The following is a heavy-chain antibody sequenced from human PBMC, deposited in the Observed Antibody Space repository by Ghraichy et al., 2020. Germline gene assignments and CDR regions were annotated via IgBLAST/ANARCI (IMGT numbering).Heavy chain of an antibody. V-gene: IGHV3-23*01. CDR2: ISGSGGDT. Sequence: GGSLRLSCAASGFTFSSYAMTWVRQAPGKGLEWVSTISGSGGDTYYADSVKGRFTISRYNSKNTLNLQMNSLRVEDTAVYYCAKATAVAGTAKRFDYWGQGTLVTVSS. J-gene: IGHJ4*02. D-gene: IGHD6-19*01. CDR3: AKATAVAGTAKRFDY. CDR1: GFTFSSYA.